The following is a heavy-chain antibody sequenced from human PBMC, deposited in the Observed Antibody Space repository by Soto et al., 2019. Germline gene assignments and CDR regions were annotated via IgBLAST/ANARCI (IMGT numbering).Heavy chain of an antibody. J-gene: IGHJ6*02. Sequence: GGSLRLSCAASGFTFSSYAMHWVRQAPGKGLGWVAVISYDGSNKYYADSVKGRFTISRDNSKNTLYLQMNSLRAEDTAVYYCAGGGYSSSWYTNYYYYYGMDVWGQGTTVTVSS. D-gene: IGHD6-13*01. CDR2: ISYDGSNK. V-gene: IGHV3-30-3*01. CDR3: AGGGYSSSWYTNYYYYYGMDV. CDR1: GFTFSSYA.